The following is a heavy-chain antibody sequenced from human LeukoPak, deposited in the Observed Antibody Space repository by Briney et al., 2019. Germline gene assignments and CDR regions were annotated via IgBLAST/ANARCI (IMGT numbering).Heavy chain of an antibody. V-gene: IGHV3-21*01. CDR2: ISSSSSYI. D-gene: IGHD6-19*01. CDR3: ARALEYSSGWYDY. CDR1: GFTFSSYS. J-gene: IGHJ4*02. Sequence: GGSLRLSCAASGFTFSSYSMNWVRQAPGKGLEWVSSISSSSSYIYYADSVKGRFTISRDNAKNSLYLQMNSLRAEDTAVYHCARALEYSSGWYDYWGQGTLVTVSS.